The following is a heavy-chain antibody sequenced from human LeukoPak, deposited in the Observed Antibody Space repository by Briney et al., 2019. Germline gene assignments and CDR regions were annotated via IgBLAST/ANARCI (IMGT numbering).Heavy chain of an antibody. D-gene: IGHD3-10*01. CDR1: GFTFSSYS. CDR3: ASPSYYYGSGSYYNGYYFDY. J-gene: IGHJ4*02. CDR2: ISSSSSYI. V-gene: IGHV3-21*01. Sequence: GGSLRLSCAASGFTFSSYSMNWVRQAPGKGLEWVSSISSSSSYIYYADSVKGRFTISRDNAKNSLYLQMNSLRAEDTAVYYCASPSYYYGSGSYYNGYYFDYWGQGTLVTVSS.